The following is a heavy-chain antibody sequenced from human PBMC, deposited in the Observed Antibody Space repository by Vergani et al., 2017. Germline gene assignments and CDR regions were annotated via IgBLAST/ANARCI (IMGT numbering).Heavy chain of an antibody. CDR1: GGTFSSYT. CDR3: ARDWGRRGRRFDY. D-gene: IGHD3-16*01. V-gene: IGHV1-69*08. CDR2: IIPILGIA. J-gene: IGHJ4*02. Sequence: QVQLVQSGAEVKKPGSSVKVSCKASGGTFSSYTISWVRQAPGQGLEWMGRIIPILGIANYAQKFQGRVTITADKSTSTAYMELSSLRSEDTAVYYCARDWGRRGRRFDYWGQGTLVTVSS.